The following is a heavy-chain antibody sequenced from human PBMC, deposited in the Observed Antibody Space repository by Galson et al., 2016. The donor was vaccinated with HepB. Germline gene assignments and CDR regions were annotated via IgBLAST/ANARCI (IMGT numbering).Heavy chain of an antibody. CDR3: AKVGRYSFDV. Sequence: SETLSLTCSVSGGSTYTSYWSWVRQPPGKGLEWVGYNYNSGNTVYNPSLDSRVTVSVDTSKNQFSLRLTSVTAADTAVYYCAKVGRYSFDVWGPGTMVTVSS. CDR2: NYNSGNT. CDR1: GGSTYTSY. J-gene: IGHJ3*01. D-gene: IGHD5-12*01. V-gene: IGHV4-59*01.